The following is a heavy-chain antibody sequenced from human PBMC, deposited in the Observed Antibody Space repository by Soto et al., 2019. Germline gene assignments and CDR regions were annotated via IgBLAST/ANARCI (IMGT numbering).Heavy chain of an antibody. CDR1: GYTFTSYG. V-gene: IGHV1-18*01. J-gene: IGHJ4*02. Sequence: QVHLVQSGAEVKKPGASVKVSCKGSGYTFTSYGITWVRQAPGQGLEWMGWISARNGDTDYAQKPKGRVTVTRDTSTSTAYMELRSLRADATAVYYCARGRYGDYWGQGALVTVSS. D-gene: IGHD1-1*01. CDR2: ISARNGDT. CDR3: ARGRYGDY.